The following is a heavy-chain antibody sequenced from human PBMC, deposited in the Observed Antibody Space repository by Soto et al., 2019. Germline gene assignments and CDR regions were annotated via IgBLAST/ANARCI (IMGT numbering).Heavy chain of an antibody. Sequence: QVQLQESGPGLVKPSETLSLTCTVSGGSISSYYWSWIRQPAGKGLEWIGRIYTSGSTNYNPSLKSRVTMSVDTSKNQFSLKLSSVTAADTAVYYCARATRYGDYGDLNWFDPWGQGTLVTVSS. CDR1: GGSISSYY. V-gene: IGHV4-4*07. J-gene: IGHJ5*02. D-gene: IGHD4-17*01. CDR3: ARATRYGDYGDLNWFDP. CDR2: IYTSGST.